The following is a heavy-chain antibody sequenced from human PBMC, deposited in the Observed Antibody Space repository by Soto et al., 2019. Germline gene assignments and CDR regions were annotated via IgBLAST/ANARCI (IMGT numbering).Heavy chain of an antibody. Sequence: QVQLVESGGGVVQPGRSLRLSCAASGITFSNYAMHWVRQAPGKGLEWVAVASHDGRNKYYTDSVKGRFTISRDMSSNTLHLQMNSLRAEDTAVYYCAAERWAASSVLRNYNGMDVWGQGATVTVSS. CDR3: AAERWAASSVLRNYNGMDV. CDR1: GITFSNYA. V-gene: IGHV3-30*04. D-gene: IGHD6-19*01. CDR2: ASHDGRNK. J-gene: IGHJ6*02.